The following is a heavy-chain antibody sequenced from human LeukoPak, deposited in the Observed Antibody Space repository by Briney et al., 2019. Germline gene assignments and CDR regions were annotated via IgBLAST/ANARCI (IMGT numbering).Heavy chain of an antibody. J-gene: IGHJ5*01. CDR1: GGSISSGSYF. V-gene: IGHV4-61*02. CDR2: INARGST. CDR3: ARDPTTGYRSEAWFDS. D-gene: IGHD6-25*01. Sequence: PSQTLSLTCTVSGGSISSGSYFWSWIRQPAGKGLEWIGRINARGSTNYNPSLKSRVTISVDTSKNQFSLELSSVTAADTAVYYCARDPTTGYRSEAWFDSWGQGTVVTVSS.